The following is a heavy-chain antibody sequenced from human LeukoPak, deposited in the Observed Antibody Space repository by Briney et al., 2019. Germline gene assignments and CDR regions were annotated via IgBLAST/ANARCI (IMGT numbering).Heavy chain of an antibody. D-gene: IGHD5-12*01. Sequence: GGSLRLSCAASGFTFSSYWMSWVRQAPGKGREWVANIKQDGSEKYYVDSVKGRFTISRDNAKNSLYLQMNSLRAEDTAVYYCARDALYSGYDTINYYYYYGMDGWGQGTTVTVSS. CDR1: GFTFSSYW. CDR3: ARDALYSGYDTINYYYYYGMDG. J-gene: IGHJ6*02. CDR2: IKQDGSEK. V-gene: IGHV3-7*01.